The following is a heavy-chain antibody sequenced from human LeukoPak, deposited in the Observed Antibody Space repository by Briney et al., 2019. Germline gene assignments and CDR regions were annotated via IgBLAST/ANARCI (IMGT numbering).Heavy chain of an antibody. D-gene: IGHD5-18*01. Sequence: SETLSLTCTVSGGSISSYYWSWIRQPAGKGLEWIGRIYTSGSTNYNPSLKSRVTMSVDTSKNQFSLKLSSVTAADTAVYYCARASARGYSYGYYYMDVWVKGTTVTVSS. CDR2: IYTSGST. V-gene: IGHV4-4*07. J-gene: IGHJ6*03. CDR3: ARASARGYSYGYYYMDV. CDR1: GGSISSYY.